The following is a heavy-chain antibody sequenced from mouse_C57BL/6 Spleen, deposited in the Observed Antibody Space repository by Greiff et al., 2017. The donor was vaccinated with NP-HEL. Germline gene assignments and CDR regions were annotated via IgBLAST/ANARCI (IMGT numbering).Heavy chain of an antibody. CDR1: GYTFTDYN. J-gene: IGHJ4*01. D-gene: IGHD1-1*01. V-gene: IGHV1-22*01. Sequence: EVQLQQSGPELVKPGASVKMSCKASGYTFTDYNMHWVKQSHGKSLEWIGYINPNNGGTSYNQKFKGKATLTVNKSSSTAYMELRSLTSEDSAVYYCASYDGSSFYAMDYWGQGTSVTVSS. CDR2: INPNNGGT. CDR3: ASYDGSSFYAMDY.